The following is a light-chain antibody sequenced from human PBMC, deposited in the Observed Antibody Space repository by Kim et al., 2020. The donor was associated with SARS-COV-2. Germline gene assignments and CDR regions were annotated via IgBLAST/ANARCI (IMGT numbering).Light chain of an antibody. Sequence: ASVGDRVTITCQATQVIRKFLNWYQQRPGKAPRLLIYDVSNLQTGVPSRFSGSGYGTEFTLTISSLQPEDFATYYCQQNDDFPITFGQGTRLEIK. V-gene: IGKV1-33*01. J-gene: IGKJ5*01. CDR1: QVIRKF. CDR3: QQNDDFPIT. CDR2: DVS.